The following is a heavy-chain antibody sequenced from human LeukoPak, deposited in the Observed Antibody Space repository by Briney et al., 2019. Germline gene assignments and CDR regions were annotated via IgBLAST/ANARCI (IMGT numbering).Heavy chain of an antibody. J-gene: IGHJ4*02. V-gene: IGHV1-69*02. CDR2: IIPILGIA. Sequence: SVKVSCKASGGTFSSYTISWVRQAPGQGLEWMGRIIPILGIANYAQKFQGRVTITADKSTSTAYMELSSLRSEDTAVYYCARVPYCSSTSCYTPYHYWGQGTLVTVSS. CDR3: ARVPYCSSTSCYTPYHY. CDR1: GGTFSSYT. D-gene: IGHD2-2*02.